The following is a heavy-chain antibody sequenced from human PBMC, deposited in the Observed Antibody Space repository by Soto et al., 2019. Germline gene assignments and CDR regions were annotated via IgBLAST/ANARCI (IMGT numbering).Heavy chain of an antibody. CDR1: GGTFSSYT. CDR3: ARDYRTTVTLDP. CDR2: IIPILGIA. D-gene: IGHD4-17*01. J-gene: IGHJ5*02. Sequence: SVKVSCKASGGTFSSYTISCVRQAPGQGLEWMGRIIPILGIANYAQKFQGRVTITADKSTSTAYMELSSLRSEDTAVYYCARDYRTTVTLDPWGQGTLVTVSS. V-gene: IGHV1-69*04.